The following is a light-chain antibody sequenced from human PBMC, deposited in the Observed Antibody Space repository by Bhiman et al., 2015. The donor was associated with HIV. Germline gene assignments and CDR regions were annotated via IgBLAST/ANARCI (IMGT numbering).Light chain of an antibody. Sequence: QSVLTQPPSASGTPGQRVTISCSGSSSNIGSNTVNWYQQLPGTAPKLLIYRNYERPSGVPDRFSGSKSGTSASLAISGLRPEDETEYYCAVWDDGLYVFGTGTKVTVL. CDR3: AVWDDGLYV. CDR1: SSNIGSNT. CDR2: RNY. V-gene: IGLV1-44*01. J-gene: IGLJ1*01.